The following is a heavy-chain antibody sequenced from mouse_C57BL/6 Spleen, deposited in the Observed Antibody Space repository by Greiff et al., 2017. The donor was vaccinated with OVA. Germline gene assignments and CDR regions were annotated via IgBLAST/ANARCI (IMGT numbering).Heavy chain of an antibody. D-gene: IGHD1-1*01. J-gene: IGHJ4*01. V-gene: IGHV1-26*01. CDR2: INPNNGGT. CDR3: ARGFPITTVAPYYAMDY. Sequence: EVQLQQSGPELVKPGASVKISCKASGYTFTDYYMNWVKQSHGKSLEWIGDINPNNGGTSYNQKFKGKATLTVDKSSSTAYMELRSLTSEDSAVYYCARGFPITTVAPYYAMDYWGQGTSVTVSS. CDR1: GYTFTDYY.